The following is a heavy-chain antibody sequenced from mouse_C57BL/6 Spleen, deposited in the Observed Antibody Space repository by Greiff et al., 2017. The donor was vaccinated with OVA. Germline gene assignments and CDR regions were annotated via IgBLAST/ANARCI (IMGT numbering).Heavy chain of an antibody. Sequence: VQLQQSGAELVKPGASVKISCKASGYAFSSYWMNWVKQRPGKGLEWIGQIYPGDGDTNYNGKFKGKATLTADKSSSTAYMQLSSLTSEDSAVYFCASGDTTVVFDYWGQGTTRTVSS. CDR3: ASGDTTVVFDY. V-gene: IGHV1-80*01. CDR2: IYPGDGDT. D-gene: IGHD1-1*01. J-gene: IGHJ2*01. CDR1: GYAFSSYW.